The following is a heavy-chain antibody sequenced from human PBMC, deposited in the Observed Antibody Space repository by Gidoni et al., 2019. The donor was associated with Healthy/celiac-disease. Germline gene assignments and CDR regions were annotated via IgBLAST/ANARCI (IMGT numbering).Heavy chain of an antibody. CDR3: ARGGRVGYYYGMDV. CDR2: IIPIFGTA. V-gene: IGHV1-69*01. Sequence: QVQLVQSGAEVKKPGSSVKVSCKASGGPFSSYAISWVRQAPGQGLEWMGGIIPIFGTANYAQKFQGRVTITADESTSTAYMELSSLRSEDTAVYYCARGGRVGYYYGMDVWGQGTTVTVSS. J-gene: IGHJ6*02. CDR1: GGPFSSYA. D-gene: IGHD3-10*01.